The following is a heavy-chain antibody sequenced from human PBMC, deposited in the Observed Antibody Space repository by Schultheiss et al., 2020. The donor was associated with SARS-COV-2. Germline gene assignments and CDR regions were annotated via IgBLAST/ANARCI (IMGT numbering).Heavy chain of an antibody. CDR3: ARSGGMDV. J-gene: IGHJ6*02. Sequence: SQTLSLTCTVSGDSISTYYWSWIRQPPGKGLEYIGYIYYTGTTNYNPSFKSRVTISLDTSTNNLSLKLSSVTAADTAVYYCARSGGMDVWGQGTTVTVSS. CDR2: IYYTGTT. V-gene: IGHV4-59*01. D-gene: IGHD3-10*01. CDR1: GDSISTYY.